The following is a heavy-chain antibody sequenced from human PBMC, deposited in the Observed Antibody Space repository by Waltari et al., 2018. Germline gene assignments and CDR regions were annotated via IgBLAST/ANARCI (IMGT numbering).Heavy chain of an antibody. Sequence: EEQLLESGGGLVQPGDSLRLSCAGSGFRFSNYWMNWVRQAPGKGLVVVARISNDETSIMYADSVKGRFTISRDNAKNTVYLQMKRLRVEDTAVYYCARLAPRTYRSPVPGRHYYYGMDVWGQGTTVTVSS. D-gene: IGHD3-10*01. CDR1: GFRFSNYW. CDR3: ARLAPRTYRSPVPGRHYYYGMDV. CDR2: ISNDETSI. J-gene: IGHJ6*02. V-gene: IGHV3-74*03.